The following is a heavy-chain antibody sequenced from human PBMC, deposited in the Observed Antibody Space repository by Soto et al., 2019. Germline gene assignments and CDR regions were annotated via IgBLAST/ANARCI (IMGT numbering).Heavy chain of an antibody. CDR1: GFTVSSNY. CDR2: IYSGGNT. D-gene: IGHD2-2*03. V-gene: IGHV3-53*01. Sequence: PGGSLRLSCEASGFTVSSNYMSWVRQAPGKGLEWVSVIYSGGNTYYADSVKGRFTISRDNSKNTLYLQMNSLRAEDTAVYYCARDARGGYCSSTSCLDWGQGTLVTVSS. CDR3: ARDARGGYCSSTSCLD. J-gene: IGHJ4*02.